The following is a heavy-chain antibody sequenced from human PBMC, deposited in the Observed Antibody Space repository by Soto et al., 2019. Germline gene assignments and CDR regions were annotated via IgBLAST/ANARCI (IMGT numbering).Heavy chain of an antibody. Sequence: LSLTCTVSGGSIGNDDYSWSWVRQPPGKGLEWIGYIYHSGTTYYNPSLTSRVTISVDGSDNQFSLKLTSMTAADTAVYYCATVIPATRYFAYWGQGILVTVSS. V-gene: IGHV4-30-2*01. J-gene: IGHJ4*02. CDR3: ATVIPATRYFAY. D-gene: IGHD2-15*01. CDR1: GGSIGNDDYS. CDR2: IYHSGTT.